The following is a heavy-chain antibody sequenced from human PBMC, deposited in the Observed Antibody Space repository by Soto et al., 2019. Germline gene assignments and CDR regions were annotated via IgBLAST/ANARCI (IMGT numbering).Heavy chain of an antibody. D-gene: IGHD1-7*01. CDR1: GFTFSRFW. CDR2: INSDGSNT. J-gene: IGHJ4*02. CDR3: ARVNNWNYPVDY. Sequence: SGGSLRLSCAASGFTFSRFWMHWVRQAPGKGLAWVSRINSDGSNTGYADTVKGRFTISRDNAKSTLYLQMNSLTAEDTAVYYCARVNNWNYPVDYWGQGTLVTVSS. V-gene: IGHV3-74*01.